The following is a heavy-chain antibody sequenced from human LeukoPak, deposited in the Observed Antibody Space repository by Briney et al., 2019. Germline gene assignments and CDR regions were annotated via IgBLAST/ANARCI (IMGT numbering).Heavy chain of an antibody. CDR2: IYYSGST. J-gene: IGHJ4*02. Sequence: SETLSLTCTVSGGSISSSSYYWGWIRQPPGKGLEWIGSIYYSGSTYYNPSLKSRVTISVDTSKNQFSLKLSSVTAADTAVYYCARDEAVAGQPGDYWGQGTLVTVSS. V-gene: IGHV4-39*02. D-gene: IGHD6-19*01. CDR3: ARDEAVAGQPGDY. CDR1: GGSISSSSYY.